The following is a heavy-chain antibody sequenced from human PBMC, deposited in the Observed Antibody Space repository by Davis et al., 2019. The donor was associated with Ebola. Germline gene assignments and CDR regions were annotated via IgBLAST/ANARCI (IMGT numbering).Heavy chain of an antibody. V-gene: IGHV3-23*01. CDR3: ARVPDSSIAAAGDYGMDV. J-gene: IGHJ6*02. CDR2: ITGGGDST. CDR1: GFTFSSYW. Sequence: PGGSLRLSCAASGFTFSSYWMTWVRQAPGKGLEWVSAITGGGDSTYHADSVKGRFTISRDNSKNTLYLQMNSLRAEDTAVYYCARVPDSSIAAAGDYGMDVWGQGTTVTVSS. D-gene: IGHD6-13*01.